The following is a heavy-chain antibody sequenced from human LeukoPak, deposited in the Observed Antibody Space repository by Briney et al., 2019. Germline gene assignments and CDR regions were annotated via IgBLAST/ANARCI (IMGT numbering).Heavy chain of an antibody. V-gene: IGHV4-59*01. CDR1: GGSIHRYY. CDR3: ARAGYSSGWYWFDP. D-gene: IGHD6-19*01. J-gene: IGHJ5*02. Sequence: SETLSLIRTVSGGSIHRYYWSWIPQPPGKGLVWIGYLYYSGSTNNTPSLKSRVTISVDTSKNQFSLKLSSVTAAGTAVYYWARAGYSSGWYWFDPWGQGTLVTVSS. CDR2: LYYSGST.